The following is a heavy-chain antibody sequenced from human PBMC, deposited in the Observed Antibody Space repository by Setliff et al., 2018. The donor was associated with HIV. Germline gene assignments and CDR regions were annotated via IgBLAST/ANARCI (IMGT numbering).Heavy chain of an antibody. CDR3: AKDWGSRLSYSFYYMDV. CDR1: GFNFNKYA. J-gene: IGHJ6*03. CDR2: ISYDGTYK. V-gene: IGHV3-30*04. D-gene: IGHD3-16*01. Sequence: GSLRLSCVASGFNFNKYAIHWVRQAPGKGLEWVALISYDGTYKYYAESVKGRFTISRDNSRNTLYLQMNSLRTEDTAVYYCAKDWGSRLSYSFYYMDVWGKGTTVTVSS.